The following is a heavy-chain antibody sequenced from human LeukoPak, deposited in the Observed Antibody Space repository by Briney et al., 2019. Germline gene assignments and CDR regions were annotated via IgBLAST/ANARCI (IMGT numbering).Heavy chain of an antibody. V-gene: IGHV3-48*03. CDR3: ARVALVLRYFDWFNDY. J-gene: IGHJ4*02. Sequence: KAGGSLRLSCAASGFTFSSYEMNWVRQAPGKGLEWVSYISSSGSTIYYADSVKGRFTISRDNAKNSLYLQMNSLRAEDTAVYYCARVALVLRYFDWFNDYWGQGTLVTVSS. D-gene: IGHD3-9*01. CDR2: ISSSGSTI. CDR1: GFTFSSYE.